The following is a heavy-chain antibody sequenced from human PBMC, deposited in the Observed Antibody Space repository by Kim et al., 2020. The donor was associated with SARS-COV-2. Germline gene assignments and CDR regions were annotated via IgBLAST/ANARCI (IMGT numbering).Heavy chain of an antibody. J-gene: IGHJ4*02. CDR2: IYYSGST. CDR3: AREYSSGWPFDY. CDR1: GGSISSYY. V-gene: IGHV4-59*01. Sequence: SETLSLTCTVSGGSISSYYWSWIRQPPGKGLEWIGYIYYSGSTNYNPSLKSRVTISVDTSKNQFSLKLSSVTAADTAVYYCAREYSSGWPFDYWGQGTLV. D-gene: IGHD6-19*01.